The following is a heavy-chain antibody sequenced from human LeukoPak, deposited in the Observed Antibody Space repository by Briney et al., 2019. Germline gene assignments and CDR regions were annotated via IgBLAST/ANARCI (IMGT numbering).Heavy chain of an antibody. CDR2: INHSGST. CDR3: ARDADYTALSVFDI. CDR1: GGSFSGYY. V-gene: IGHV4-34*01. Sequence: SETLSLTCAVYGGSFSGYYWSWIRQPPGKGLEWIGEINHSGSTNYNPSLKSRVTISVDTSKNQFSLKLSSVTAADTAVYYRARDADYTALSVFDIWGQGTMITVSS. D-gene: IGHD4-17*01. J-gene: IGHJ3*02.